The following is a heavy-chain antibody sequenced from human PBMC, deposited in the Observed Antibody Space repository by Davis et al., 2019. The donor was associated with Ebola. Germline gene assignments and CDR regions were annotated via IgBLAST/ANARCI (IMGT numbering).Heavy chain of an antibody. CDR2: IIPIFGTP. CDR3: ARGLRYDSSDY. CDR1: GGNFSRHA. J-gene: IGHJ4*02. V-gene: IGHV1-69*05. Sequence: SVKVSCKASGGNFSRHAISWVRQAPGQGLEWMGGIIPIFGTPKYAQKFQGRVTMTTDTSTSTAYMELRSLTSDDTAVYYCARGLRYDSSDYWGQGTLVTVTS. D-gene: IGHD3-22*01.